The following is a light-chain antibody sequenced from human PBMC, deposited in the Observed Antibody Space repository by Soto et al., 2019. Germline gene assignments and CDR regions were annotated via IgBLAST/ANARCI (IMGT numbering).Light chain of an antibody. J-gene: IGKJ1*01. Sequence: DIEMTQSPSSLSASVGDRVTITCRASQSISSYLNWYQQKPGKAPKLLIYAASTLQSGVPSRFSGSGSGTEYTLTISSLQSEDFAVYYCQQYTNWPKMFGQGTKVDIK. CDR1: QSISSY. CDR2: AAS. V-gene: IGKV1-39*01. CDR3: QQYTNWPKM.